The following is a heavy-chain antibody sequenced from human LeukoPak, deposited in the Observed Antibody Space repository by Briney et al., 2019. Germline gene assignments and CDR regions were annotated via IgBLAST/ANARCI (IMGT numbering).Heavy chain of an antibody. CDR1: GGSISSYS. V-gene: IGHV4-59*01. CDR3: ARESRAYAGYYFDS. J-gene: IGHJ4*02. Sequence: PSETLSLTCAVSGGSISSYSWSWIRQPPGKGLEWIGYIYYSGSTNYNPSLKSRLTISVDTSKNQFSLLLSTVPAADTAAFYYARESRAYAGYYFDSCGQGTLVAVSS. CDR2: IYYSGST.